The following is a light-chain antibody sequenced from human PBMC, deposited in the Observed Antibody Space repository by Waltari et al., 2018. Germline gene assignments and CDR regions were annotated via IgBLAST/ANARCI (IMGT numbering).Light chain of an antibody. CDR2: EVI. CDR3: CSYAGRNIWV. J-gene: IGLJ3*02. CDR1: SSDVGFYNL. V-gene: IGLV2-23*02. Sequence: QSALTQPASVSGSPGQSITIPCTGTSSDVGFYNLVSWSQQHPGKAPELVVYEVISRPSGVSNRFSGSKSGNTASLTISGLQAEDEADYYCCSYAGRNIWVFGGGTKLTVL.